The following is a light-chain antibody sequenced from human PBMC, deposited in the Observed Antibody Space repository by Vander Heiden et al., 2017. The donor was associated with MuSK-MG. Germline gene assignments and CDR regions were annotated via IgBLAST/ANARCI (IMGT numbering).Light chain of an antibody. CDR2: ATS. Sequence: DIQMTQSPSSLAASVGDTVTITCRASQDIRNDLSWFRQTPGRAPDHLIYATSYLQSGVPTRFSGGGSGTEFTLTVSGLQPEDFATFYCRQDNYYPFIFGQGTKLEI. J-gene: IGKJ2*01. CDR3: RQDNYYPFI. V-gene: IGKV1-17*01. CDR1: QDIRND.